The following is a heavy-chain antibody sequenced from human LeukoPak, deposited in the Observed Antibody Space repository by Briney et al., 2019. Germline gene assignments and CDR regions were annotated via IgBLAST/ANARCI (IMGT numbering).Heavy chain of an antibody. J-gene: IGHJ6*03. CDR1: GGSFSGYY. V-gene: IGHV4-34*01. Sequence: SETLSLTCAVYGGSFSGYYWSWIRRPPGKGLEWIGEINHSGSTNYNPSLKSRVTISVDTSKNQFSLKLSSVTAADTAVYYCAREGAAAGYYYYYMDVWGKGTTVTVSS. CDR2: INHSGST. D-gene: IGHD6-13*01. CDR3: AREGAAAGYYYYYMDV.